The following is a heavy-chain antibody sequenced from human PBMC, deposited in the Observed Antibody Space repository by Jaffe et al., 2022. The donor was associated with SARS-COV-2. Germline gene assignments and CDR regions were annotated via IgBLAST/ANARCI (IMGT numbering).Heavy chain of an antibody. D-gene: IGHD3-10*01. CDR1: GFTFSSSD. Sequence: EVQLVESGGGLVQPGGSLRLSCAASGFTFSSSDMHWVRQATGRGLEWVSAIGTVGDTYYSGSVKGRFTISREDAKNSLFLQMNNLRAGDTAMYYCVREAAVNSGTHYNHFDYWGQGTLVTVSS. V-gene: IGHV3-13*01. J-gene: IGHJ4*02. CDR2: IGTVGDT. CDR3: VREAAVNSGTHYNHFDY.